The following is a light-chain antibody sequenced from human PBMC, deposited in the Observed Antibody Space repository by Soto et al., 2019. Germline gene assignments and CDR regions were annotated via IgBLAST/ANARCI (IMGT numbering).Light chain of an antibody. CDR1: SSEVGGYNY. J-gene: IGLJ1*01. V-gene: IGLV2-14*01. CDR3: SSYTSSSTLV. CDR2: DVS. Sequence: QSVLTQPASVSGSPGQSITISCTGTSSEVGGYNYVSWYQQHSGKAPKLMIYDVSNRPSGVSNRFSGSKSGNTASLTISGLQAEDEADYYCSSYTSSSTLVFGTGTKVTVL.